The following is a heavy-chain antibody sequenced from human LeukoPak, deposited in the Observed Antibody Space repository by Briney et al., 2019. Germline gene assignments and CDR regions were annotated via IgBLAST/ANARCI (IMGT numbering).Heavy chain of an antibody. CDR3: ARGGTYYDY. Sequence: PGGSLRLSCEASEFXFSSYSMSWVRQAPGKGLEWVSYISSSRSTIYYADSVKGRFTISRDNAKNSLYLQMNSLRDEDTAVYYCARGGTYYDYWGQGTLVTVSS. CDR1: EFXFSSYS. CDR2: ISSSRSTI. V-gene: IGHV3-48*02. J-gene: IGHJ4*02. D-gene: IGHD3-16*01.